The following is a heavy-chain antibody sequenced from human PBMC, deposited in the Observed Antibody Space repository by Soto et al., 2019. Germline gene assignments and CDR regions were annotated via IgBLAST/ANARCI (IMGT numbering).Heavy chain of an antibody. CDR3: ASNEAYGANYYYGMDV. Sequence: QVQLVQSGAEVKKPGASVKVSCKASGYTFTSYYMHWVRQAPGQGLEWMGIINPSGGSTSYAQKFQGRVTMTRDTSTSTVYMELSSLRSEDTAVYYCASNEAYGANYYYGMDVWGQGTTVTVSS. CDR2: INPSGGST. J-gene: IGHJ6*02. CDR1: GYTFTSYY. V-gene: IGHV1-46*01. D-gene: IGHD4-17*01.